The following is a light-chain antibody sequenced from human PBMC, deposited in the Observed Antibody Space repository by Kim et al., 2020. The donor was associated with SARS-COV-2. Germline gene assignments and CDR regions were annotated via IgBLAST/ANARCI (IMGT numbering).Light chain of an antibody. Sequence: LSPGESATLSCRASQSINRDFLAWYQQKPGQAPRLLVHSASTRATGIADRFSGSGSGTDFTLTISRLEPEDFAVYFCHQYGSSPRTFGQGTKLEI. CDR2: SAS. V-gene: IGKV3-20*01. CDR1: QSINRDF. CDR3: HQYGSSPRT. J-gene: IGKJ2*01.